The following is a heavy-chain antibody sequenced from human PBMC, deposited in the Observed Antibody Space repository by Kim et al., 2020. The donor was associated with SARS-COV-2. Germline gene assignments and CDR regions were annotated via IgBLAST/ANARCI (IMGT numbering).Heavy chain of an antibody. J-gene: IGHJ4*02. Sequence: SETLSLTCTVSGGSISSYYWSWIRQPPGKGLEWIGYIYYSGSTNYNPSLKSRVTISVDTSKNQFSLKLSSVTAADTAVYYCARLRGYFDYWGQGTLVTVSS. CDR3: ARLRGYFDY. CDR2: IYYSGST. CDR1: GGSISSYY. V-gene: IGHV4-59*13. D-gene: IGHD3-16*01.